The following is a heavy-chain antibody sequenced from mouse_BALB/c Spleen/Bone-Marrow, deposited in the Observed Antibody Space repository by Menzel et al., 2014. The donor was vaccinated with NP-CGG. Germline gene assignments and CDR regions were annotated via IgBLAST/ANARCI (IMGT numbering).Heavy chain of an antibody. CDR2: INPSNDTP. CDR3: TRSGYYGYGWYFDV. CDR1: GYTFTNYF. D-gene: IGHD1-2*01. J-gene: IGHJ1*01. V-gene: IGHV1S81*02. Sequence: VKLMESGAELVKPGASVKLSCRVSGYTFTNYFVYWVKQRPGQGLEWIGEINPSNDTPNFNEKFKSKATLTVDKSSSTAYMQLSSLTSEDSAVYYCTRSGYYGYGWYFDVWGAGITVTVSS.